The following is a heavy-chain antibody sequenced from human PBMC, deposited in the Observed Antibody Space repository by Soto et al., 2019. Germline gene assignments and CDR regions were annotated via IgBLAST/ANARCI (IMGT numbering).Heavy chain of an antibody. CDR2: IISSSSTI. J-gene: IGHJ4*02. D-gene: IGHD1-26*01. V-gene: IGHV3-48*01. CDR3: ARDLGGSYNY. CDR1: GFTFSSYS. Sequence: GGSLRLSCAASGFTFSSYSMNWVRQAPGKGLEWVSYIISSSSTIYYADSVKGRFTISRDNAKNSLYLQMNSLRAEDTAVYYCARDLGGSYNYWGQGTLVTVSS.